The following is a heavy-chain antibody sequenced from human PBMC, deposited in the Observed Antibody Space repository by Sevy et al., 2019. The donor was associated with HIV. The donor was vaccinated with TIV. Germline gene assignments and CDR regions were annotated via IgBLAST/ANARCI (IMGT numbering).Heavy chain of an antibody. CDR1: DVSFSDYY. CDR2: VSQSGSA. CDR3: ARGPLFSPEYCSGGTCPTIDF. J-gene: IGHJ4*01. V-gene: IGHV4-34*01. Sequence: SETLSLTCAVSDVSFSDYYWAWIRQAPGKGLEWIGEVSQSGSANYNPSLRSRVIMSLDTSKNHVSLKLTSVTAADTAMYYCARGPLFSPEYCSGGTCPTIDFWGQGTLVTVSS. D-gene: IGHD2-15*01.